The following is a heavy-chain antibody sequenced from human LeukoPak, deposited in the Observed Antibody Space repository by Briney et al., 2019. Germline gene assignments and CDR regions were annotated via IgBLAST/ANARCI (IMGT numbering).Heavy chain of an antibody. CDR2: ISSSSSYI. D-gene: IGHD3-22*01. J-gene: IGHJ4*02. V-gene: IGHV3-21*01. CDR3: AKGGPEYYYDSSGPYYFDY. Sequence: GSLRLSCAASGFTFSSYSMNWVRQAPGKGLEWVSSISSSSSYIYYADSVKGRFTISRDNAKNSLYPQMNSLRAEDTAVYYCAKGGPEYYYDSSGPYYFDYWGQGTLVTVSS. CDR1: GFTFSSYS.